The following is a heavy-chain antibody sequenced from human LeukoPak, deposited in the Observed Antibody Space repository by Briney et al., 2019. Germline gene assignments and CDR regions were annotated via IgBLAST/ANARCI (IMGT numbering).Heavy chain of an antibody. D-gene: IGHD1-1*01. J-gene: IGHJ4*02. Sequence: PGESLRLSCAASGFGFSDYTMNWVRQAPGKGLEWVSHINSGGSTLYYADSVKGRFTISRDNAKNSLYLQMNSLRAEDTAVYYCARIHNLGILAHFDYWGQGTLVTVSS. CDR3: ARIHNLGILAHFDY. CDR1: GFGFSDYT. CDR2: INSGGSTL. V-gene: IGHV3-48*04.